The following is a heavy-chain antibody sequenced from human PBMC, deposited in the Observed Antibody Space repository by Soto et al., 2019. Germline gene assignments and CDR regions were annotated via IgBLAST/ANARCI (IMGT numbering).Heavy chain of an antibody. V-gene: IGHV1-18*01. Sequence: ASVKVSCKASGYTFTSYGISWVRQAPGQGLEWKGWISAYNGNTNYAQKLQGRVTMTTDTSTSTAYMELRSLRSDDTAVYYCARDFPRHQQNHYDYIWGTQPRAVDYWGQGTLVTVSS. CDR1: GYTFTSYG. J-gene: IGHJ4*02. CDR2: ISAYNGNT. D-gene: IGHD3-16*01. CDR3: ARDFPRHQQNHYDYIWGTQPRAVDY.